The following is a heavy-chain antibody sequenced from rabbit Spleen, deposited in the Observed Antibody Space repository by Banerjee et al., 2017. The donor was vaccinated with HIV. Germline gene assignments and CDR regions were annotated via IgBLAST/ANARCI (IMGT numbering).Heavy chain of an antibody. D-gene: IGHD1-1*01. J-gene: IGHJ4*01. CDR3: ARDPYGVNSGYNL. CDR2: IDTGSSGST. Sequence: QEQLVESGGGLVQPEGSLTLTCTASGFSFSSRYYMCWVRQAPGKGLEWIGCIDTGSSGSTNHASWAKGRFTISKTSSTTVTLEMTSLTVADTATYFCARDPYGVNSGYNLWGQGTLVTVS. CDR1: GFSFSSRYY. V-gene: IGHV1S45*01.